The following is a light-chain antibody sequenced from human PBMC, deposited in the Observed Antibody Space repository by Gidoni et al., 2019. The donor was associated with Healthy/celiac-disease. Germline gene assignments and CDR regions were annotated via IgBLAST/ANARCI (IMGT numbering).Light chain of an antibody. V-gene: IGKV3-11*01. Sequence: ETVLTQSPATLSLSPGERATLSCRASQSVSSYLAWYQPKPGQAPRLLIYDASNRATGIPAMFSGSGSGTDFTLTISSLEPEDFAVYCCQQRSNWRITFGQGTRLEIK. CDR2: DAS. CDR3: QQRSNWRIT. CDR1: QSVSSY. J-gene: IGKJ5*01.